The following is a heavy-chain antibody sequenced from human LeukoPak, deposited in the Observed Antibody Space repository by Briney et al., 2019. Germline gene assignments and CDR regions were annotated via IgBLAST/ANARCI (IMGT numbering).Heavy chain of an antibody. Sequence: SQTLSLTCTVSGGSIGSGGYYWSWIRQHPGKGLEWIGYIYYSGSTYYNPSLKSRVTISLDTSKNQFSLKLSSVTAADTAVYYCARHQYCSGGSCYFPTFDYWGQGTLVTVSS. CDR1: GGSIGSGGYY. CDR3: ARHQYCSGGSCYFPTFDY. D-gene: IGHD2-15*01. J-gene: IGHJ4*02. V-gene: IGHV4-31*03. CDR2: IYYSGST.